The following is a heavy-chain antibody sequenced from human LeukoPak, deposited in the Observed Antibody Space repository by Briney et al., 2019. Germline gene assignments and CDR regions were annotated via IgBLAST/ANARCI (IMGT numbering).Heavy chain of an antibody. V-gene: IGHV3-33*01. Sequence: GGSLRLSCAASGFTFSSYGMHWVRQAPGKRLEWVAVIWYDGSNKYYADSVKGRFTISRDNSKNTLYLQMNSLRAEDTAVYYCARDRRGFDYWGQGTLVTVSS. CDR1: GFTFSSYG. D-gene: IGHD3-16*01. CDR3: ARDRRGFDY. J-gene: IGHJ4*02. CDR2: IWYDGSNK.